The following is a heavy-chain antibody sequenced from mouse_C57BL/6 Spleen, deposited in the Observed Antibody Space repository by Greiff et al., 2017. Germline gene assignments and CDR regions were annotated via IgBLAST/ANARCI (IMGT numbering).Heavy chain of an antibody. Sequence: EVKLQQSGPELVKPGASVKISCKASGYSFTGYYMNWVKQSPEKSLEWIGEINPSTGGTTYNQKFKAKATLTVDKSSSTAYMQLKSLTSEDSAVYYCARGRSSGPDYWGQGTTLTVSS. CDR3: ARGRSSGPDY. V-gene: IGHV1-42*01. D-gene: IGHD3-2*02. CDR1: GYSFTGYY. J-gene: IGHJ2*01. CDR2: INPSTGGT.